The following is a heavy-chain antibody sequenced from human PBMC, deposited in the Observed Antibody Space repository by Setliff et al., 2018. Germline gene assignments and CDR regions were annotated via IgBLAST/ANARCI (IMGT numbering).Heavy chain of an antibody. Sequence: ASVKVSCKASGYTFTRYYMYWVRQAPGQGLEWMGIINVGGGSTTYAQNLQGRVTMTRDTSTSTLYMELASLRSDDTAVYYCARINFYVSSGYYYAPDYWGQGTLVTVSS. V-gene: IGHV1-46*01. CDR1: GYTFTRYY. CDR3: ARINFYVSSGYYYAPDY. CDR2: INVGGGST. D-gene: IGHD3-22*01. J-gene: IGHJ4*02.